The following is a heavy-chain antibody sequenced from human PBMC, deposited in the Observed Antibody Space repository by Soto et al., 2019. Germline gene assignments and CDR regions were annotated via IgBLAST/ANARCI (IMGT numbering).Heavy chain of an antibody. CDR3: VRASMPKAHFDS. Sequence: QMQLQESGPGLVKPSETLSLTCTVSGGSIRGYYWSWIRQSAGMGLEWIGRMHTSGSTNYNPSLKSRVTISVDMSQHQISLKLTSVTAADTALYYCVRASMPKAHFDSWGQGTLVTVSS. CDR2: MHTSGST. CDR1: GGSIRGYY. J-gene: IGHJ4*02. D-gene: IGHD2-2*01. V-gene: IGHV4-4*07.